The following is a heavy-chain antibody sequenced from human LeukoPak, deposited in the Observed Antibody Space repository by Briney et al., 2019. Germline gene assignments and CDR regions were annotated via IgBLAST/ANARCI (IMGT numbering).Heavy chain of an antibody. V-gene: IGHV3-66*01. J-gene: IGHJ4*02. CDR3: ARGLLWFGEYYFDY. D-gene: IGHD3-10*01. CDR2: IYSGGST. CDR1: GFTVSSNY. Sequence: GSLRLSCAASGFTVSSNYMSWVRQAPGKGLEWVSVIYSGGSTYYADSVKGRFTISRDNSKNTLYLQMNSLRAEDTAVYYCARGLLWFGEYYFDYWGQGTLVTVSS.